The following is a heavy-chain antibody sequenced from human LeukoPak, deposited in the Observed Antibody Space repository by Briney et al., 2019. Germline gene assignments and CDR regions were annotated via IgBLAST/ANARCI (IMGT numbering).Heavy chain of an antibody. D-gene: IGHD3-10*01. Sequence: MSSETLSLTCAVSGGSISSYYWSWIRQPPGKGLEWIGYIYYSGSTNYNPSLKSRVTISVDTSKNQFSLKLSSVTAADTAVYYCARARRGGVDYWGQGTLVTVSS. V-gene: IGHV4-59*12. CDR3: ARARRGGVDY. J-gene: IGHJ4*02. CDR1: GGSISSYY. CDR2: IYYSGST.